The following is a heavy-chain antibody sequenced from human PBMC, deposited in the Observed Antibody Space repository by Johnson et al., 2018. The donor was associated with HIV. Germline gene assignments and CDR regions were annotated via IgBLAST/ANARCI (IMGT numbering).Heavy chain of an antibody. V-gene: IGHV3-66*01. CDR3: ARDWDWGGAVDV. Sequence: VQLVESGGGLVQPGGSLRLSCAASGLTVSSNYMTWVRQGPGKGLEWVSVINSGGGTYYADSVTGRFTISRDNSKNTLYLQMNSLRAEDTAVYFCARDWDWGGAVDVWGQGTTVTVSS. CDR2: INSGGGT. D-gene: IGHD3/OR15-3a*01. CDR1: GLTVSSNY. J-gene: IGHJ3*01.